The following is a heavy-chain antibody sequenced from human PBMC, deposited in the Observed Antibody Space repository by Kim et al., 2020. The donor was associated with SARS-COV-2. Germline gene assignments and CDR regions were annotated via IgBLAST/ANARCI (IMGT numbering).Heavy chain of an antibody. Sequence: SETLSLTCAVSGGSISSSNWWSWVRQPPGKGLEWIGEIYHSGSTNYNPSLKSRVTISVDKSKNQFSLKLSSVTAADTAVYYCARVGDGRQWLAPLDYWGQGTLVTVSS. V-gene: IGHV4-4*02. J-gene: IGHJ4*02. CDR2: IYHSGST. CDR3: ARVGDGRQWLAPLDY. D-gene: IGHD6-19*01. CDR1: GGSISSSNW.